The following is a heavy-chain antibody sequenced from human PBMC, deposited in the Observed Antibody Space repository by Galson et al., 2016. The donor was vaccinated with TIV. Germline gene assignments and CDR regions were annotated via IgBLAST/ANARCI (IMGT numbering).Heavy chain of an antibody. V-gene: IGHV1-69*05. CDR1: GGIFNSYG. J-gene: IGHJ6*03. CDR3: ARGRTYFSSYMDV. CDR2: IIAIFGTT. Sequence: SVKVSCKASGGIFNSYGISWVRQAPGQGLEWMGGIIAIFGTTNYAQKFQGRVTITTDEPTSTVYMELSSLRSDDTAVYYCARGRTYFSSYMDVWGKGTTVTVSS. D-gene: IGHD3-9*01.